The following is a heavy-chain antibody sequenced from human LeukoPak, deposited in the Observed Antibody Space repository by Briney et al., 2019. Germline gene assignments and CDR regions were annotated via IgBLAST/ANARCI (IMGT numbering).Heavy chain of an antibody. Sequence: GGSLRLSCAASGFTFSSYSMNWVRQAPGKGLEWVSSISSSSSYIYYADSVKGRFTISRDNAKNSLYLQMNSLRAEGTAVYYCARDSPRGYSYVFYYMDVWGKGTTVTVSS. CDR3: ARDSPRGYSYVFYYMDV. CDR1: GFTFSSYS. V-gene: IGHV3-21*01. CDR2: ISSSSSYI. D-gene: IGHD5-18*01. J-gene: IGHJ6*03.